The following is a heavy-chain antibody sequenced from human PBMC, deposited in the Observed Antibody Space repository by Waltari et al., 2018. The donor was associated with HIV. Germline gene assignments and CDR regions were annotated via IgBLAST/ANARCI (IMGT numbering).Heavy chain of an antibody. CDR2: IYYSGST. D-gene: IGHD3-22*01. CDR1: GASISRGGYY. CDR3: ARRRDYDNSGHYYYFDY. J-gene: IGHJ4*02. Sequence: QVQLQESGPGLVKPSQTLSLTCTVSGASISRGGYYWSWIRAPPGKGLEWIGYIYYSGSTYYNPSLKSRVTISVDTSKNQFSLKMTSVTAADTAVYYCARRRDYDNSGHYYYFDYWGQGALVTVSS. V-gene: IGHV4-31*03.